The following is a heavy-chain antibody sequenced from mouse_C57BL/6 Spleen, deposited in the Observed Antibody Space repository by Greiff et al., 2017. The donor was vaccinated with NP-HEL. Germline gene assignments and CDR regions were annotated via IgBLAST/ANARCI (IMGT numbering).Heavy chain of an antibody. J-gene: IGHJ3*01. CDR2: INPSSGYT. Sequence: QVHVKQSGAELAKPGASVKLSCKASGYTFTSYWMHWVKQRPGQGLEWIGYINPSSGYTKYNQKFKDKATLTADKSSSTAYMQLSSLTYEDSAVYYCASHGSSYWFAYWGQGTLVTVSA. CDR1: GYTFTSYW. V-gene: IGHV1-7*01. D-gene: IGHD1-1*01. CDR3: ASHGSSYWFAY.